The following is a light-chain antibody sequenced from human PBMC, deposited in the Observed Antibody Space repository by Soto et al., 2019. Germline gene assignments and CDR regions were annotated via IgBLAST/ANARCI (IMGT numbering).Light chain of an antibody. CDR1: SSNIGGYNV. CDR2: EGI. Sequence: QSALTQPASVSGSTGQSITISCSGTSSNIGGYNVVSWYQQHPGTAPKVIVYEGIKRPSGVSDRFSGSTSGSTASLTISGLQAEDEAEYYCCSYVGATTYVFGSGTKVTVL. J-gene: IGLJ1*01. CDR3: CSYVGATTYV. V-gene: IGLV2-23*01.